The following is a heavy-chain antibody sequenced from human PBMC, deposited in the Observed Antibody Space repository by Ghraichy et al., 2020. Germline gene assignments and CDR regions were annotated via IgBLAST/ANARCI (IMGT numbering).Heavy chain of an antibody. CDR2: IYYSGST. D-gene: IGHD3-22*01. Sequence: SETLSLTCTVSGGSISSYYWSWIRQPPGKGLEWIGYIYYSGSTNYNPSLKSRVTISVDTSKNQFSLKLSSVTAADTAVYYCARDLGEYDSSGYYYCYCMDVWGQGTTATVSS. CDR1: GGSISSYY. J-gene: IGHJ6*02. V-gene: IGHV4-59*01. CDR3: ARDLGEYDSSGYYYCYCMDV.